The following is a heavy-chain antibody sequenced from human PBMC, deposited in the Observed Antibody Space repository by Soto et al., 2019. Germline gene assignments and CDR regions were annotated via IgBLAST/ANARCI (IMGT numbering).Heavy chain of an antibody. CDR3: ARQVGATPFDY. Sequence: QVQLVQSGAEVKKPGASVKVSCKASGYTFTSYYMHWVRQAPGQGLEWMGIINPSGGSTSYAQKFQGRVTMTRDTATSTVYMELSSLRSEDTAVYYCARQVGATPFDYWGQGTLVTVSS. J-gene: IGHJ4*02. CDR1: GYTFTSYY. CDR2: INPSGGST. D-gene: IGHD1-26*01. V-gene: IGHV1-46*01.